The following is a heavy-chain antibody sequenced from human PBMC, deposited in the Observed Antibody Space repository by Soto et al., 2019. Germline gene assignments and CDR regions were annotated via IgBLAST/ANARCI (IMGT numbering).Heavy chain of an antibody. CDR3: ASHSTGSLYYAFDI. Sequence: EVQLVETGGGLIQPGGSLRLSCAASGFTVSGTYMSWVRQAPGKGLEWVSLIYAGGTTYYADSVKGRFTISRDNSKNTLYLRMNSLRGEDTAVYYCASHSTGSLYYAFDIWGQGTMVTVSS. V-gene: IGHV3-53*02. CDR1: GFTVSGTY. CDR2: IYAGGTT. J-gene: IGHJ3*02. D-gene: IGHD3-22*01.